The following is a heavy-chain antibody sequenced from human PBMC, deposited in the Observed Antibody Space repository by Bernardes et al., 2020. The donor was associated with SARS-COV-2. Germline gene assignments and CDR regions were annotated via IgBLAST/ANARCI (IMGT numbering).Heavy chain of an antibody. J-gene: IGHJ5*02. V-gene: IGHV1-2*02. CDR1: GYSFNAYY. D-gene: IGHD2-2*03. CDR2: ININSGVS. CDR3: ARGGLDNVDWERFHFDP. Sequence: ASVKVSCKASGYSFNAYYLHWVRQDAGSGLEWMGWININSGVSHYDDKFRGRITFSRDTAITTAFLQLTRLTPDDTSIYFCARGGLDNVDWERFHFDPWGQGTLITVSS.